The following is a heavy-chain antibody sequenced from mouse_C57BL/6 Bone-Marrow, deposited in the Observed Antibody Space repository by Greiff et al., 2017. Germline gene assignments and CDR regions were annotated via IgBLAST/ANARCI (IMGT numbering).Heavy chain of an antibody. Sequence: EVQRVESGGGLVKPGGSLKLSCAASGFTFSDYGMHWVRQAPEKGLEWVAYISSGSSTIYYADTVKGRFTISRDNAKNTLFLQMTSLRSEDTAMYYCASDYGSFYWYFDVWGTGTTVTVSS. CDR2: ISSGSSTI. J-gene: IGHJ1*03. CDR3: ASDYGSFYWYFDV. V-gene: IGHV5-17*01. CDR1: GFTFSDYG. D-gene: IGHD1-1*01.